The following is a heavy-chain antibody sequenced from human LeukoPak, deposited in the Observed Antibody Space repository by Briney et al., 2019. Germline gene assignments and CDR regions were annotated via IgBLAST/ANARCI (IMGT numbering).Heavy chain of an antibody. J-gene: IGHJ4*02. D-gene: IGHD6-19*01. Sequence: PGGSLRLSCAASGFTFSSYWMHWVRQAPGKGLEWLSYISSSSRTISYADSLKGRFTVSRDNAKNSLDLQMNSLRVEDTAVYYCARVGTSGWTSDYWGQGTLVTVSS. CDR2: ISSSSRTI. V-gene: IGHV3-48*04. CDR1: GFTFSSYW. CDR3: ARVGTSGWTSDY.